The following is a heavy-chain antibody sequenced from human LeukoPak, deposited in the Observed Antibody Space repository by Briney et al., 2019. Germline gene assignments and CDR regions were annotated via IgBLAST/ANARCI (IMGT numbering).Heavy chain of an antibody. CDR3: ARVTIFGVVTTTYYYYYGMDV. Sequence: GASVKVSCKASGGTFISYAISWVRQAPGQGLEWMGGIIPIFGTANYAQKFQGRVTITADESTSTAYMELSSLRSEDTAVYYCARVTIFGVVTTTYYYYYGMDVWGQGTTVTVSS. CDR2: IIPIFGTA. V-gene: IGHV1-69*13. J-gene: IGHJ6*02. D-gene: IGHD3-3*01. CDR1: GGTFISYA.